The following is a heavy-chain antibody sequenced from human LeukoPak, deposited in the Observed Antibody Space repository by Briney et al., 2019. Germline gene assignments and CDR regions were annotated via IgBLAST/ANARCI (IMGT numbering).Heavy chain of an antibody. CDR1: RYSFTSYW. Sequence: GESLKISCKDSRYSFTSYWIGWVRQRPGKGLEWMGIIYPGGSDTRYSPSFQGQVTISVDKSVSTAYLQWSSLKASDTAIYYCARRVARGFSSTSKTYYMDVWGKGTTVTVSS. CDR2: IYPGGSDT. D-gene: IGHD6-13*01. CDR3: ARRVARGFSSTSKTYYMDV. V-gene: IGHV5-51*01. J-gene: IGHJ6*03.